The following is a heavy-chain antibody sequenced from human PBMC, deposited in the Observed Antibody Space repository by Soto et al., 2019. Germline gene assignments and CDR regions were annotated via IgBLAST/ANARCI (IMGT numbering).Heavy chain of an antibody. CDR2: INPNSGGT. CDR3: ARDIEAITMVRGVIGWSAP. D-gene: IGHD3-10*01. J-gene: IGHJ5*02. CDR1: GYTFTGYY. Sequence: ASVKVSCKASGYTFTGYYMHWVRQAPGQGLEWMGWINPNSGGTNYAQKFQGWVTMTRDTSISTAYMELSRLRSDDTAVYYCARDIEAITMVRGVIGWSAPWGQGTRVTVPS. V-gene: IGHV1-2*04.